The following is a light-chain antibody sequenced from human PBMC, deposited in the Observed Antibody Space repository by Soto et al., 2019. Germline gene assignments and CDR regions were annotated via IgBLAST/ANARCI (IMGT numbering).Light chain of an antibody. CDR2: GAS. V-gene: IGKV3-15*01. CDR3: HQYNNWPYT. CDR1: QSVSSK. J-gene: IGKJ2*01. Sequence: ERVMTQSPATLSVSPGERATLSCRASQSVSSKLAWYQQKPGQVPRLLIYGASTRATGIPARFSGSGSGTEFTLTISSLQSEDFAVYYCHQYNNWPYTFGQGTKLEIK.